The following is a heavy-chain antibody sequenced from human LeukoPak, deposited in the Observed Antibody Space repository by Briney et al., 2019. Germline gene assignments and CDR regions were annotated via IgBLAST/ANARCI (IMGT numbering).Heavy chain of an antibody. CDR1: NYSITSGYF. J-gene: IGHJ4*02. CDR2: IYHSGTT. CDR3: ARDGVFHDRDGYSFDY. Sequence: KTSETLSLTCAVSNYSITSGYFWGWIRQPPGKGLEWIASIYHSGTTYYNPSLRNRVTLFVDTSKNQFSLKLTSLTAADTAVYYCARDGVFHDRDGYSFDYWGQGTLVTVSS. V-gene: IGHV4-38-2*02. D-gene: IGHD3-22*01.